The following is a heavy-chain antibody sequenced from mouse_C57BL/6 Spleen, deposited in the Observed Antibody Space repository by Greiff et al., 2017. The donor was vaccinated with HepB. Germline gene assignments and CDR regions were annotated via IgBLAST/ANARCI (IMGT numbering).Heavy chain of an antibody. CDR1: GYTFTSYW. CDR2: IDPSDSET. D-gene: IGHD2-4*01. J-gene: IGHJ3*01. V-gene: IGHV1-52*01. Sequence: QVQLQQPGAELVRPGSSVKLSCKASGYTFTSYWMHWVKQRPIQGLEWIGNIDPSDSETHYNQKFKDKATLTVDISSSTAYMQLSSLTSEDSAVYYCARSLYDYEFAYWGQGTLVTVSA. CDR3: ARSLYDYEFAY.